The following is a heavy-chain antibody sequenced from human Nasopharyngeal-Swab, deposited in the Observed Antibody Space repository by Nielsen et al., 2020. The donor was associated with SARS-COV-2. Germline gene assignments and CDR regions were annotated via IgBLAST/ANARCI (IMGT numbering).Heavy chain of an antibody. CDR2: IRRKTYGGAP. J-gene: IGHJ3*02. Sequence: GGSLRLSCTTSGFTFGDYAMSWFRQAPGKGLEWVGFIRRKTYGGAPEYAASVKGRSTISRDGAESIAYLQMNSLETEDTGVYYCARSVGSFYGQGAFDIWGQGTMVTVSS. CDR1: GFTFGDYA. V-gene: IGHV3-49*01. D-gene: IGHD1-26*01. CDR3: ARSVGSFYGQGAFDI.